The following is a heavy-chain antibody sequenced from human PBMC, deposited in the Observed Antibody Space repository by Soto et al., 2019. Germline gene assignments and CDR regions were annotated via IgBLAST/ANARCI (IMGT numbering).Heavy chain of an antibody. CDR3: AMRSSGWYFDY. D-gene: IGHD6-19*01. Sequence: EVQLLESGGGLVQPGGSLRLSCAASGFTFSSYAMTWVRQAPGTGLEWVSVISGSGGGTYYADSVKGRFTISRDNSKTTLYLQMNRLGADDTAVYYCAMRSSGWYFDYWGQGTLVTVSS. CDR1: GFTFSSYA. V-gene: IGHV3-23*01. J-gene: IGHJ4*02. CDR2: ISGSGGGT.